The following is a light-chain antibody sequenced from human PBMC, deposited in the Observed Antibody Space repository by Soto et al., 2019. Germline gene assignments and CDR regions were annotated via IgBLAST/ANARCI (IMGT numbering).Light chain of an antibody. V-gene: IGKV1-9*01. CDR1: QVIARY. CDR3: QHLNYSPFT. CDR2: AAS. Sequence: DIQLTQSPSSLSASVGVRVTITCRASQVIARYLAWYQQKPGQAPKLLIYAASTLKSGVPARFSGSGSGTEFTLTISRLQPEDVASYYYQHLNYSPFTFGRGTKVEIK. J-gene: IGKJ4*01.